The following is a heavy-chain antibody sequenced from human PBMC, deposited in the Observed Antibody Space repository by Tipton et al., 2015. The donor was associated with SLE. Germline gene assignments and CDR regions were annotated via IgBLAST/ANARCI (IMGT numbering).Heavy chain of an antibody. Sequence: TLSLTCTVSGGSISNSYWTWIRQPPGKGLEWIGSIFYAGSVHDNPSLTSRVTMSLDTSKSQFSLKLTSVTAADTAVYYCARGGDRSSYYSVPGGAFDIWGQRTMVTVSS. CDR2: IFYAGSV. V-gene: IGHV4-59*12. D-gene: IGHD1-26*01. CDR3: ARGGDRSSYYSVPGGAFDI. CDR1: GGSISNSY. J-gene: IGHJ3*02.